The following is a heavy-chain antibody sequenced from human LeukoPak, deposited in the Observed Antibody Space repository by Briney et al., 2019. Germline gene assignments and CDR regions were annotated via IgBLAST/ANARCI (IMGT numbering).Heavy chain of an antibody. J-gene: IGHJ4*02. CDR2: IRNKGNSYAT. Sequence: GGSLRLSCVTSGFTFGGSGMHWVRQASGKGLEWVAHIRNKGNSYATAYAASVRDRFTISRDDSKNTAFLQMNSLKTEDTAMYYCTRPSSRFCSRTSCYWDSWGQGTLVTVSS. D-gene: IGHD2-2*01. CDR1: GFTFGGSG. V-gene: IGHV3-73*01. CDR3: TRPSSRFCSRTSCYWDS.